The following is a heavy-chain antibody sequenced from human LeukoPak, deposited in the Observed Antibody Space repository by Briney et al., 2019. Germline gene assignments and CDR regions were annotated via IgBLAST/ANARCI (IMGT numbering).Heavy chain of an antibody. CDR2: ISGSGGST. D-gene: IGHD3-10*01. CDR3: AKGSMVRGVYYYYYMDV. V-gene: IGHV3-23*01. Sequence: PGGSLRLSCAASGFTFSSYGMSWVRQAPGKGLEWVSAISGSGGSTYYADSVKGRFTISRDNSKNTLYLQMNSLRAEDTAVYYCAKGSMVRGVYYYYYMDVWGKGTTVTISS. CDR1: GFTFSSYG. J-gene: IGHJ6*03.